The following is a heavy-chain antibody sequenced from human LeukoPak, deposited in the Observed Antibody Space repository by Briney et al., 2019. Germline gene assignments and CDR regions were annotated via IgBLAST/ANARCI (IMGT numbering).Heavy chain of an antibody. V-gene: IGHV3-30-3*01. CDR3: ARDFRGVGAIDY. CDR1: GFTFSSYD. D-gene: IGHD1-26*01. Sequence: GGSLRLSCAASGFTFSSYDIRWVRQAPGKGLEWVAVISYDGSSKFYADSVKGRFTISRDNSKNTLYLQMNSLRGEDTAVYYCARDFRGVGAIDYWGQGTLVTVSS. CDR2: ISYDGSSK. J-gene: IGHJ4*02.